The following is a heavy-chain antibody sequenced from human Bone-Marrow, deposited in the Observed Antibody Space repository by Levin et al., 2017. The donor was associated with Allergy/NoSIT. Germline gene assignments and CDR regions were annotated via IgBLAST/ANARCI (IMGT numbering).Heavy chain of an antibody. CDR3: TSREKESWFRELFMGYYFDY. D-gene: IGHD3-10*01. J-gene: IGHJ4*02. CDR1: GFTFGDYA. V-gene: IGHV3-49*04. Sequence: PGGSLRLSCTASGFTFGDYAMSWVRQAPGKGLEWVGFIRSKAYGGTTEYAASVKGRFTISRDDSKSIAYLQMNSLKTEDTAVYYCTSREKESWFRELFMGYYFDYWGQGTLVTVSS. CDR2: IRSKAYGGTT.